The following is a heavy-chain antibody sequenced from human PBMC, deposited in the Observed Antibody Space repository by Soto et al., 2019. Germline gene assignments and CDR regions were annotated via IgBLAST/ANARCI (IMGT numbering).Heavy chain of an antibody. CDR2: ISYDGSNK. J-gene: IGHJ4*02. V-gene: IGHV3-30*03. CDR1: GFTFSSYG. D-gene: IGHD6-19*01. Sequence: QVKLVESGGGVVQPGRSLRLSCAASGFTFSSYGMHWVRQAPGKGLEWVAVISYDGSNKYYADSVKGRFTISRDNSKNTLYLQMNSLRPEDTAVYYCGGGWYYFDYWGQGTLVTVSS. CDR3: GGGWYYFDY.